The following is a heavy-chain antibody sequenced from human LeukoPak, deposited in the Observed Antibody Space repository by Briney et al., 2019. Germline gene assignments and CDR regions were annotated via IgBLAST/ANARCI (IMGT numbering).Heavy chain of an antibody. CDR2: ISHDGSNK. CDR3: ARDSGFSGAQRGEF. Sequence: PGGSLRLSCAASGFTFSSCGMHWVRQAPGKGLEWVAVISHDGSNKYYADSVKGRFTISRDNSKNTLYLQMSSLRAEDTAVYYCARDSGFSGAQRGEFWGQGTLVTVSS. V-gene: IGHV3-30*03. CDR1: GFTFSSCG. J-gene: IGHJ4*02. D-gene: IGHD2/OR15-2a*01.